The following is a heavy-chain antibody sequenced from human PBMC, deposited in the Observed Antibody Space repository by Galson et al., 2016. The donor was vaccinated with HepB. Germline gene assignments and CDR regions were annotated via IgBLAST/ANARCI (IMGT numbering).Heavy chain of an antibody. CDR3: ARGKFDCSGGTCHYYGMDV. J-gene: IGHJ6*04. CDR1: GLTFSRCD. CDR2: IGTAGDT. D-gene: IGHD2-15*01. V-gene: IGHV3-13*01. Sequence: SLRLSCAASGLTFSRCDMHWVRQATGKGLEWVSAIGTAGDTYYPGSVRGRSTISRENSKNSLYLQMNSLTAGDTAVYYCARGKFDCSGGTCHYYGMDVWGKGTTVTVSS.